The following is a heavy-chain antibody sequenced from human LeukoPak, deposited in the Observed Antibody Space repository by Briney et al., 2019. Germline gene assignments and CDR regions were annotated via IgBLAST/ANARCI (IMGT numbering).Heavy chain of an antibody. CDR2: IYYRGST. Sequence: SETLSLTCTVSGGSISSSSYYWGWIRQPPGKGLEWIGSIYYRGSTYYNPSLKSRVTISVDTSKNQFSLKLSSVTAADTAVYYCARYARGSSGIAAAGTSYYYYMDVWGKGTTVTVSS. V-gene: IGHV4-39*01. CDR1: GGSISSSSYY. D-gene: IGHD6-13*01. CDR3: ARYARGSSGIAAAGTSYYYYMDV. J-gene: IGHJ6*03.